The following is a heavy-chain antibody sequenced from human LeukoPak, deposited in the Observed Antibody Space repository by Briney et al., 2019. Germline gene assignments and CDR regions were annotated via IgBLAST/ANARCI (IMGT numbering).Heavy chain of an antibody. CDR2: IIPIFGTA. CDR1: GGTFSSYA. V-gene: IGHV1-69*13. D-gene: IGHD6-13*01. J-gene: IGHJ4*02. CDR3: ARDRSPRPRAIAAAEADY. Sequence: GASVKVSCKASGGTFSSYAISWVRQAPGQGLEWMGGIIPIFGTANYAQKFQGRVTITADESTSTAYMELSSLRSEDTAVYYCARDRSPRPRAIAAAEADYWGQGTLVTVSS.